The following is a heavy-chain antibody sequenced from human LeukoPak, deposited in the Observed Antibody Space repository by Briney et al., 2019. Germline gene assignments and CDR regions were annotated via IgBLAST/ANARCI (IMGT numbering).Heavy chain of an antibody. J-gene: IGHJ6*02. Sequence: SETLSLTCAVYGGSFSGYYWSWIRQPPGKGLEWIGEINHSGSTNYNPSLKSRVTISVDTSKNQFSLKLSSVTAADTAVYYCARDLTYYYYGMDVWGQGTTVTVSS. CDR2: INHSGST. D-gene: IGHD4/OR15-4a*01. CDR3: ARDLTYYYYGMDV. CDR1: GGSFSGYY. V-gene: IGHV4-34*01.